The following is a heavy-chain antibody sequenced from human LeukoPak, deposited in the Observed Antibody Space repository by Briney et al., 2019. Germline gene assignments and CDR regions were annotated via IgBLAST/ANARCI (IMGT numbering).Heavy chain of an antibody. CDR2: ISTSGSAM. D-gene: IGHD1-26*01. V-gene: IGHV3-48*01. CDR1: GFTFSRYT. J-gene: IGHJ4*02. CDR3: AKEASSGNFVTIDC. Sequence: GGSLRLSCAASGFTFSRYTVNWVRQAPGKGLEWVSHISTSGSAMYYADSVKGRFTIFRDNSKNTLYLQMNSLRAEDTAVYYCAKEASSGNFVTIDCWGQGALVTVSS.